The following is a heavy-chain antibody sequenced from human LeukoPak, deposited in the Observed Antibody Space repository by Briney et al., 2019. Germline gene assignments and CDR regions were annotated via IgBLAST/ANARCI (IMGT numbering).Heavy chain of an antibody. Sequence: GGSLRLSCAVSGITLSNYGMSWVRQAPGKGLEWVSYISSSGSTIYYADSVKGRFTISRDNAKNSLYLQMNSLRAEDTAVYYCARGSITMVRGVINRPFDYWGQGTLVTVSS. CDR2: ISSSGSTI. J-gene: IGHJ4*02. CDR1: GITLSNYG. D-gene: IGHD3-10*01. V-gene: IGHV3-11*01. CDR3: ARGSITMVRGVINRPFDY.